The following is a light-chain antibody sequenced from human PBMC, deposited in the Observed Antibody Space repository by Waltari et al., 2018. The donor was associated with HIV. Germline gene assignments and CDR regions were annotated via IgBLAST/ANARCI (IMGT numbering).Light chain of an antibody. Sequence: QSVLPLPLSASRTPGQSVTIPCSGSSSNIGRNYIFCYFQLPATDPQLLLYSNAQRPSGIPDRFSGSKSGTSASLAISGLQSEDEADYYCAAWDDSLNVWVFGGGTKLTVL. CDR2: SNA. J-gene: IGLJ3*02. CDR1: SSNIGRNY. CDR3: AAWDDSLNVWV. V-gene: IGLV1-44*01.